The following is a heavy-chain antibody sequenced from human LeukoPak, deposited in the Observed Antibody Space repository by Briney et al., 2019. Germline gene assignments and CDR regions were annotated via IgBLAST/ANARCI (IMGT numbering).Heavy chain of an antibody. Sequence: GGSLRLSCAASGFTFSSYNMNWVRQAPGKGLEWVSYISSSSSTIYYADSVKGRFTISRDNAKNSLYLQMNSLRAEDTAVYYCARDHGYDNGDYVVTALDYWGQGTLVTVPS. CDR1: GFTFSSYN. CDR3: ARDHGYDNGDYVVTALDY. CDR2: ISSSSSTI. J-gene: IGHJ4*02. D-gene: IGHD4-17*01. V-gene: IGHV3-48*04.